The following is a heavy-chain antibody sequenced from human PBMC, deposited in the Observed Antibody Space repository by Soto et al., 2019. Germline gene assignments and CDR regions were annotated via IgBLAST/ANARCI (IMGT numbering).Heavy chain of an antibody. CDR1: GFSFSTYA. D-gene: IGHD3-16*01. CDR2: ISASGTGT. Sequence: GGSLRLSCAASGFSFSTYAMNWVRQSPGKGHEWVSTISASGTGTYYADSVKGRFTISRDNSKNTLYLQMNSLRADDAAVYYCAKSKITDPHYYGMDVWGQGTTVTVSS. J-gene: IGHJ6*02. CDR3: AKSKITDPHYYGMDV. V-gene: IGHV3-23*01.